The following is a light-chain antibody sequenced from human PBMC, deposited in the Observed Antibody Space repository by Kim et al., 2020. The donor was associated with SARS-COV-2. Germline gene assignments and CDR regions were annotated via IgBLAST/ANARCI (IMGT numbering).Light chain of an antibody. J-gene: IGLJ2*01. CDR3: QAWDIGTVL. CDR1: ILGDKF. V-gene: IGLV3-1*01. Sequence: SVSPGQTANIPCACEILGDKFVCWYQQRPGQSPQLVIHQDDKRPSGVPDRFSGSNSGNTATLTISGTQAMDEADYYCQAWDIGTVLFGGGAQLTVL. CDR2: QDD.